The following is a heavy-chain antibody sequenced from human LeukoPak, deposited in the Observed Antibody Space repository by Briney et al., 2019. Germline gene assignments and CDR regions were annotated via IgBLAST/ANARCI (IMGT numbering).Heavy chain of an antibody. CDR2: INHSGST. Sequence: SETLSLTCAVYGGSFSGHYWSWIRQPPGKGLEWTGEINHSGSTNYNPSLKSRVTISVDTSKNQFSLKLSSVTAADTAVYYCAMDSSGWYRFRVYWGQGTLVTVSS. CDR3: AMDSSGWYRFRVY. CDR1: GGSFSGHY. V-gene: IGHV4-34*01. D-gene: IGHD6-19*01. J-gene: IGHJ4*02.